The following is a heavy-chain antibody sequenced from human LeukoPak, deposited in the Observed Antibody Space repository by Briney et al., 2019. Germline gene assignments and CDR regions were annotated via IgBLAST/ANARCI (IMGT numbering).Heavy chain of an antibody. D-gene: IGHD3-10*01. CDR3: ARHVGRTMVRGVITDP. Sequence: SETLSLTCTVSRGSISSSSYYWGWIRQPPGKGLEWIGSIYYSGSTYYNPSLKSRVTISVDTSKNQFSLKLSSVTAADTAVYYCARHVGRTMVRGVITDPWGQGTLVTVSS. J-gene: IGHJ5*02. V-gene: IGHV4-39*01. CDR1: RGSISSSSYY. CDR2: IYYSGST.